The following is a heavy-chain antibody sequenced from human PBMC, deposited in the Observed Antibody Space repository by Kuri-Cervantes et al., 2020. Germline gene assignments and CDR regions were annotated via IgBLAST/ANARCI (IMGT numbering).Heavy chain of an antibody. CDR1: GYSISSGYY. J-gene: IGHJ4*02. CDR2: IYHSGST. V-gene: IGHV4-38-2*01. Sequence: SETLSLTCAVSGYSISSGYYWGWIRQPPGKGLEWIGSIYHSGSTYYNPSLKSRVTISVDTSKNQFSLKLSSVTAADTAVYYCARVSGFWSGYYSNRYYYFDYWGQGTLVTVSS. CDR3: ARVSGFWSGYYSNRYYYFDY. D-gene: IGHD3-3*01.